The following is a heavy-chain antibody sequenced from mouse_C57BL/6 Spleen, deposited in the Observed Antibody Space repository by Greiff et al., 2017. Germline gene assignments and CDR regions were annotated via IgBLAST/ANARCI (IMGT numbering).Heavy chain of an antibody. V-gene: IGHV5-4*03. Sequence: EVKLVESGGGLVKPGGSLKLSCAASGFTFSSYAMSWVRQTPEKRLEWVATISDGGSYTYYPDNVKGRFTISRDNAKNNLYLQMSHLKSEDTAMYYCARGYGNLFFDYWGQGTTLTVSS. CDR1: GFTFSSYA. CDR3: ARGYGNLFFDY. CDR2: ISDGGSYT. J-gene: IGHJ2*01. D-gene: IGHD2-1*01.